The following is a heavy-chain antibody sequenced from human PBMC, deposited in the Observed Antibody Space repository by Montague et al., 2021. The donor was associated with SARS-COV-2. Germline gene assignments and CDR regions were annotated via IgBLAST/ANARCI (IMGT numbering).Heavy chain of an antibody. D-gene: IGHD6-13*01. V-gene: IGHV4-59*01. J-gene: IGHJ4*02. CDR2: INYSGST. CDR3: ARAPLYRSSWYAYFDY. Sequence: SETLSLTCTVSGDSMNNYYWSWIRQPPGKGLEWIGYINYSGSTHYNPSLQSRVTLSKDTSKNQFSLRLTSVTAADTAMYFCARAPLYRSSWYAYFDYWGQGTPVTVSS. CDR1: GDSMNNYY.